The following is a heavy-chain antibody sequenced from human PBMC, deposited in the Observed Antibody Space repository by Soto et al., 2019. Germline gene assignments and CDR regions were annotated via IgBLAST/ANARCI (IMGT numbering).Heavy chain of an antibody. V-gene: IGHV5-51*01. CDR1: GYSFTSYW. D-gene: IGHD2-15*01. J-gene: IGHJ6*02. Sequence: GESLKISCKGPGYSFTSYWIGWVRQMPGKGLEWMGIIYPGDSDTRYSPSFQGQVTISADKSISTAYLQWSSLKASDTAMYYCARQYGYCSGGSCYSGYYYGMDVWGQGTTVTVSS. CDR3: ARQYGYCSGGSCYSGYYYGMDV. CDR2: IYPGDSDT.